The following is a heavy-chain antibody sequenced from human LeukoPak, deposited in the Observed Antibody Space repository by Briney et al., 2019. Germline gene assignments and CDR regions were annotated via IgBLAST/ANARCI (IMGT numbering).Heavy chain of an antibody. CDR2: FDPEDGET. J-gene: IGHJ4*02. CDR1: GYTLTELS. D-gene: IGHD5-24*01. V-gene: IGHV1-24*01. Sequence: ASVKVSCKVSGYTLTELSMHWVRQAPGKGLEWMGGFDPEDGETIYAQKFLGRVTMTEDTSTDTAYMELSSLRSEDTAVYYCATGEGGRWLQLSPIFDYWGQGTLVTVSS. CDR3: ATGEGGRWLQLSPIFDY.